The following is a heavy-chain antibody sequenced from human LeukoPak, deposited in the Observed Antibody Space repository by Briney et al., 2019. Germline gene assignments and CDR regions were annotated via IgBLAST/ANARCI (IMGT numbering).Heavy chain of an antibody. Sequence: SETLSLTCTVSGVSISSGDYYWRWIRQPPGKGLEWIAYMYYSGSTYYNPSLKSRFTMSADTSKNQLSLKLSSVTAADTAVYYCARPYYYDSRIDPWGQGILVTVSS. J-gene: IGHJ5*02. CDR3: ARPYYYDSRIDP. CDR2: MYYSGST. V-gene: IGHV4-30-4*01. D-gene: IGHD3-22*01. CDR1: GVSISSGDYY.